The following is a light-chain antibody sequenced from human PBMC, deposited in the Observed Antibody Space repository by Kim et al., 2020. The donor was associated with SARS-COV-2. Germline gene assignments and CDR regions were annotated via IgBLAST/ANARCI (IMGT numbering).Light chain of an antibody. Sequence: IAISWTGTSSDVGAYNYVSWYQHHAGKAPKLIMYDVTKRPSGVSNRFSGSKSGNTASLTISGLQAENEAEYYCNSFTTGNTFPYVFGIGTKVTVL. CDR3: NSFTTGNTFPYV. J-gene: IGLJ1*01. CDR2: DVT. CDR1: SSDVGAYNY. V-gene: IGLV2-14*03.